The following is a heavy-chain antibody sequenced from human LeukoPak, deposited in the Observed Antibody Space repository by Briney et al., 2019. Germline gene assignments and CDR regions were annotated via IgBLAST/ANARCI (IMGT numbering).Heavy chain of an antibody. CDR2: IHYSGNI. CDR3: ATSSSYYRFDS. J-gene: IGHJ5*01. D-gene: IGHD6-13*01. V-gene: IGHV4-39*01. Sequence: PSETLPLTCTVSGGSISSSNYYWGWIRQPPGKGLEWIGSIHYSGNIYYNPSLKSRVTISVDTSKNQFSLKLSSVTAADTAVYYCATSSSYYRFDSWGQGTLVTVSS. CDR1: GGSISSSNYY.